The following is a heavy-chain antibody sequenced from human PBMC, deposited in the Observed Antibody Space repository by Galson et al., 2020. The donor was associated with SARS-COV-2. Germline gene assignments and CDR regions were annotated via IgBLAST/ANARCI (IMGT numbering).Heavy chain of an antibody. Sequence: GGSLRLSCAASGFTFSSYAMHWVRQAPGKGLEWVAVVSYDGSNTYYADSVKGRFTISRDNSHNTLFLEMSSLKTEDTATYYCATNNNMDRGVIQDYWGQGTLVTVSS. D-gene: IGHD3-10*01. J-gene: IGHJ4*02. V-gene: IGHV3-30*04. CDR2: VSYDGSNT. CDR1: GFTFSSYA. CDR3: ATNNNMDRGVIQDY.